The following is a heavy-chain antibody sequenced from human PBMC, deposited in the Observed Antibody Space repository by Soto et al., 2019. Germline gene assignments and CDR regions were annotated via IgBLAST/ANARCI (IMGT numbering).Heavy chain of an antibody. CDR3: SRQSEYYYASGRAAPLYGMDV. J-gene: IGHJ6*02. CDR2: VYYSGST. Sequence: SETLSLTCTVSGGSISSISSYWGWIRQPPGKGMEWIGNVYYSGSTYSNPSLKSRLTISADTSKNQFSLKLSSVTAADTAVYFCSRQSEYYYASGRAAPLYGMDVWGQGTTVTVSS. D-gene: IGHD3-10*01. V-gene: IGHV4-39*01. CDR1: GGSISSISSY.